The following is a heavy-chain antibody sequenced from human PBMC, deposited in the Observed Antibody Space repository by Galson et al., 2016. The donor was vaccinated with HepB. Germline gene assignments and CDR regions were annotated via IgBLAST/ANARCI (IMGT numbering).Heavy chain of an antibody. Sequence: SLRLSCAASGFTFSDYGMHWVRQPPGKGLEWVASIWHDGSQKFYAEPVKGRFTISRDNSKNTVHLQMNSLRAVETAGYYCARDASGSRAYFDYWCQGTPVTVSS. D-gene: IGHD3-10*01. CDR3: ARDASGSRAYFDY. CDR1: GFTFSDYG. J-gene: IGHJ4*02. V-gene: IGHV3-33*01. CDR2: IWHDGSQK.